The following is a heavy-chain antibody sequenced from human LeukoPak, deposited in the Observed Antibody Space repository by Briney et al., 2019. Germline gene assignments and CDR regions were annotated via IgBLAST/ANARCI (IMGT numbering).Heavy chain of an antibody. CDR3: ARERSGRDFDY. Sequence: PGGSLRLSCAASGFTFSSYAMHWVRQAPGKGLEWVAVISYDGSNKYYADSVKGRFTISRDNSKNTLYLQMNSLRAEDTAVYYCARERSGRDFDYWGQGTLVTVSS. D-gene: IGHD1-26*01. V-gene: IGHV3-30-3*01. CDR1: GFTFSSYA. J-gene: IGHJ4*02. CDR2: ISYDGSNK.